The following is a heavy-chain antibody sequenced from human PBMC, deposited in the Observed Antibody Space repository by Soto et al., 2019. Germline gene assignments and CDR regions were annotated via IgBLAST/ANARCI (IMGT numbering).Heavy chain of an antibody. Sequence: ASVKVSCKASGGTFSSYTISWVRQAPGQGLEWMGRIIPILGIANYAQKFQGRVTITADKSTSTAYMELSSLRSEDTAVYYCASDIVVVVAATSDDAFDIWGQGTMVTVSS. D-gene: IGHD2-15*01. CDR2: IIPILGIA. V-gene: IGHV1-69*02. J-gene: IGHJ3*02. CDR3: ASDIVVVVAATSDDAFDI. CDR1: GGTFSSYT.